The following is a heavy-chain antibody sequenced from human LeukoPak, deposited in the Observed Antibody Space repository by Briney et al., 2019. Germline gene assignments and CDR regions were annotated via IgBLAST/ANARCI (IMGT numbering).Heavy chain of an antibody. J-gene: IGHJ5*02. V-gene: IGHV3-15*01. CDR3: VRDKRMSNMATGGDWFDP. D-gene: IGHD2-8*02. Sequence: NPGGSLRLSCADPGFTFTQARIRWVRHAPGKGVGWVARIKSKIDGGTTEYAAPVKDRFIISRDHSKDTLYLQMSSLKTEDTAVYYCVRDKRMSNMATGGDWFDPWGEGTLVTVAS. CDR1: GFTFTQAR. CDR2: IKSKIDGGTT.